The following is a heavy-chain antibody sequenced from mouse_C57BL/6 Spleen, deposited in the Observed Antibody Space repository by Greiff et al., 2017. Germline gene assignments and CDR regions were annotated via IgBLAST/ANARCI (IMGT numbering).Heavy chain of an antibody. J-gene: IGHJ3*01. D-gene: IGHD2-4*01. CDR1: GYTFTDYE. Sequence: VQLQQSGAELVRPGASVTLSCKASGYTFTDYEMHWVKQTPVHGLEWIGAIDPETGGTAYNQKFKGKAILTADKSSSTAYMELRSLTSEDSAVYYCTRYDYDVGSFAYWGQGTLVTVSA. V-gene: IGHV1-15*01. CDR2: IDPETGGT. CDR3: TRYDYDVGSFAY.